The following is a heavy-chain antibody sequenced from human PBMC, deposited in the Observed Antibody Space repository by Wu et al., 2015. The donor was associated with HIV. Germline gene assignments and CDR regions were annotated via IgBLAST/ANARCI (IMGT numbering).Heavy chain of an antibody. CDR1: GYTFSSYG. Sequence: QLVQSGAEVKKPGSSVRVSCKISGYTFSSYGITWLRQAPGQGLEWMGWINPNSGGTNYAQKFQGRVTMTRDTSISTAYMELSRLRSDDTAVYYCARGPTMVRGVIHRPPGATGFDPWGQGTLVTVSS. J-gene: IGHJ5*02. V-gene: IGHV1-2*02. CDR3: ARGPTMVRGVIHRPPGATGFDP. D-gene: IGHD3-10*01. CDR2: INPNSGGT.